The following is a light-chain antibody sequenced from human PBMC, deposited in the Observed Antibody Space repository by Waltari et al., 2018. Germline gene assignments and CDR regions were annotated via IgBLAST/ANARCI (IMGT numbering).Light chain of an antibody. J-gene: IGLJ2*01. CDR1: NLGARP. CDR2: DDS. CDR3: QVWDDSSDHVV. Sequence: SYVLTQPPPVSVAPGKTALSTCGADNLGARPVPLYQQRPGQAPVLVVVDDSDRPSGIPERFSGSNSGDTATLTISRGEAGDEADYSCQVWDDSSDHVVFGGGTKLTVL. V-gene: IGLV3-21*03.